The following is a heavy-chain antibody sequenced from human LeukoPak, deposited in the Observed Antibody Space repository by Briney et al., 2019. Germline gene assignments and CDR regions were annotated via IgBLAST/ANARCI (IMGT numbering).Heavy chain of an antibody. J-gene: IGHJ3*02. CDR1: GFSLSTSGVG. Sequence: SGPTLVNPTQTLTLTCTFSGFSLSTSGVGVGWIRQPPGKAPEWLAIIYWDDDKRYSPSLKSRLTITVGTSKNQVVLSMTNMDHVDTGTYYCAPRRRLYSSFIQDAFDIWGQGTMVSVSS. D-gene: IGHD6-6*01. CDR2: IYWDDDK. V-gene: IGHV2-5*02. CDR3: APRRRLYSSFIQDAFDI.